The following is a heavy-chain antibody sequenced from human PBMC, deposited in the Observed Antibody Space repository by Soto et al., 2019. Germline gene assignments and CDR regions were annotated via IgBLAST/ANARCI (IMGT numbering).Heavy chain of an antibody. Sequence: SLSLTCTVSGCSFSSGGYSWTWIRQSPGKGLEWIGYTYQSGSAYYNPSLKSRVTTSVDRSKNQFSLNLTSVTAAYTAVYYCARDYYGMDVWGQGTMVTVSS. CDR2: TYQSGSA. CDR3: ARDYYGMDV. J-gene: IGHJ6*02. V-gene: IGHV4-30-2*06. CDR1: GCSFSSGGYS.